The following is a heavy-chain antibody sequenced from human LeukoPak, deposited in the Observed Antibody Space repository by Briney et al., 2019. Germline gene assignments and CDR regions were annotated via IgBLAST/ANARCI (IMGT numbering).Heavy chain of an antibody. D-gene: IGHD6-13*01. CDR1: GGSISSGGYY. Sequence: PSQTLSLTCTVSGGSISSGGYYWSWIRQPPGKGLEWIGYIYHSGSTYYNPSLKSRVTISVDTSKNQFSLKLSSVTAADTAVYYCASVYSSSWPDAFDIWGQGTMVTVSS. CDR3: ASVYSSSWPDAFDI. V-gene: IGHV4-30-2*01. J-gene: IGHJ3*02. CDR2: IYHSGST.